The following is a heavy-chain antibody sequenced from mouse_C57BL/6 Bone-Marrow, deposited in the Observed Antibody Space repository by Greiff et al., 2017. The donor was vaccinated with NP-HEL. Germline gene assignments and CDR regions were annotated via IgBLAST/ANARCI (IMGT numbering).Heavy chain of an antibody. V-gene: IGHV5-12*01. CDR3: ARHGAYYYGSSSYAMDY. D-gene: IGHD1-1*01. CDR1: GFTFSDYY. J-gene: IGHJ4*01. Sequence: EVKLQESGGGLVQPGGSLKLSCAASGFTFSDYYMYWVRQTPEKRLEWVAYISNGGGSTYYPDTVKGRFTISRDNAKNTLYLQMSRLKSEDTAMYYCARHGAYYYGSSSYAMDYWGQGTSVTVSS. CDR2: ISNGGGST.